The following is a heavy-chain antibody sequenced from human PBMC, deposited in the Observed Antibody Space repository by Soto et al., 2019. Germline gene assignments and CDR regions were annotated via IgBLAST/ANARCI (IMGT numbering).Heavy chain of an antibody. CDR3: AKDGAALHTEYYFDY. D-gene: IGHD4-4*01. CDR1: GYTFTTYG. J-gene: IGHJ4*02. Sequence: ASVKVSCKASGYTFTTYGISWVRQAPGQGLEWMGWISAYNGNTNYAQKLQGRVTRTTDTSTSTAYMELRSLRSDDTAVYYCAKDGAALHTEYYFDYWGQGTLVTVSS. V-gene: IGHV1-18*04. CDR2: ISAYNGNT.